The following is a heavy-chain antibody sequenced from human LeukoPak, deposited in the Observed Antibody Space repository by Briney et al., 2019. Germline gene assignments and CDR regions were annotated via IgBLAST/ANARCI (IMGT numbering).Heavy chain of an antibody. CDR3: AREVYGDSSFDY. CDR2: INPNSGGT. Sequence: ASVKVSCKASGYSFSDNYFHWVRQAPGQGLEWMGWINPNSGGTNYAQKFQGRVSMTRDTSISTAYLELSRLRSDDTAVYYCAREVYGDSSFDYWGQGTLLTVSS. CDR1: GYSFSDNY. V-gene: IGHV1-2*02. D-gene: IGHD4-17*01. J-gene: IGHJ4*02.